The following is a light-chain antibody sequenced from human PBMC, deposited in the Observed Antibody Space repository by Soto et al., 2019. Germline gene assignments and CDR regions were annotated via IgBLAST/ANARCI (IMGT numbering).Light chain of an antibody. CDR1: QSVRIW. J-gene: IGKJ1*01. CDR2: KAS. Sequence: DIQMTQSPSTLSASVGDRVTVTCRASQSVRIWVAWYQQRPGRAPKLLIYKASSLEYGVPSRFSGRGSGTEFTLTISSRQPDDFGTQYGQQYSGDEWTFGQGTKVEIK. CDR3: QQYSGDEWT. V-gene: IGKV1-5*03.